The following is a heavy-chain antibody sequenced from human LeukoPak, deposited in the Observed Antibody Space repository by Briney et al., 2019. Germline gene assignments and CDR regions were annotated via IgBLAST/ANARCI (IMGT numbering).Heavy chain of an antibody. CDR2: ISAYNGNT. V-gene: IGHV1-18*01. Sequence: ASVKVSCKASGYTFTSYGISWVRQAPGQGLEWMGWISAYNGNTNYAQKLQGRVTMTTDTSTSTAYMELRSLGSDDTAVYYCARRSAARHPFDYWGQGTLVTVSS. CDR1: GYTFTSYG. J-gene: IGHJ4*02. D-gene: IGHD6-6*01. CDR3: ARRSAARHPFDY.